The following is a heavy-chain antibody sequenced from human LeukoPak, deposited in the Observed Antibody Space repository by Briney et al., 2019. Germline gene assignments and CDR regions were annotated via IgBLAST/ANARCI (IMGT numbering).Heavy chain of an antibody. Sequence: SETLSLTCTVSGGSISSSSYYWGWIRQPPGKGLEWIGSIYYSGSTYYNPSLKSRVTISVDTSKNQFSLKLSSVTAADTAVYYCARQPPSHTTTGAFDIWGQGTMVTVSS. CDR1: GGSISSSSYY. V-gene: IGHV4-39*01. J-gene: IGHJ3*02. CDR2: IYYSGST. CDR3: ARQPPSHTTTGAFDI. D-gene: IGHD4-17*01.